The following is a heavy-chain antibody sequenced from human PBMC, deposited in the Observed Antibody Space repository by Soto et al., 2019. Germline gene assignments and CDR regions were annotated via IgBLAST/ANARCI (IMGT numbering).Heavy chain of an antibody. J-gene: IGHJ5*02. CDR2: VYWDDDR. D-gene: IGHD4-17*01. CDR1: GFSLTTSGVG. V-gene: IGHV2-5*02. Sequence: QITLKESGPTLVKPTQTLTLTCTFSGFSLTTSGVGVGWIRQPPGKALEWLALVYWDDDRRYSPSLKSRPTITKATSKHQVVLTMTTMDPADPATYLCAHSTTTVTWWFDPWGQGTLVTVSS. CDR3: AHSTTTVTWWFDP.